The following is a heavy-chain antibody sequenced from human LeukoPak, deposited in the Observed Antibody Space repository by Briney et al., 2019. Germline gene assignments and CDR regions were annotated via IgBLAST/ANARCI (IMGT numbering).Heavy chain of an antibody. CDR1: GGTFSSYA. CDR2: IIPIFGTA. Sequence: ASVKVSCKASGGTFSSYAISWVRQAPGQGLEWMGGIIPIFGTANYAQKFQGRVTITADKSTSTAYMELSSLRSEDTAVYYCAREDVAYCGGDCYYDYWGQGTLVTVSS. D-gene: IGHD2-21*02. V-gene: IGHV1-69*06. J-gene: IGHJ4*02. CDR3: AREDVAYCGGDCYYDY.